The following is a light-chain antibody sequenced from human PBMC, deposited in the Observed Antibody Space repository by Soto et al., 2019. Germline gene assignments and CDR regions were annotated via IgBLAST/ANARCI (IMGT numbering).Light chain of an antibody. J-gene: IGLJ1*01. V-gene: IGLV2-11*01. CDR3: CSYAGSYTFV. CDR1: SSDVGSYKL. CDR2: DVS. Sequence: QSALTQPASVSGSPGQSITISCTGTSSDVGSYKLVSWYQQHPGKAPKLMIYDVSKRPSGVPDRFSGSKSGNTASLTISGLQAEDEADYYCCSYAGSYTFVFGTGTKLTVL.